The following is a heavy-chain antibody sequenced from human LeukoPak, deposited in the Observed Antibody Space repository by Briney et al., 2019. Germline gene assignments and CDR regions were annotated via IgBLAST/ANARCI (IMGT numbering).Heavy chain of an antibody. V-gene: IGHV4-59*12. CDR1: GFTFSNAW. J-gene: IGHJ5*02. CDR2: MSNSGHT. Sequence: GSLRLSCAASGFTFSNAWMSWIRQTPGKGLEWIAYMSNSGHTNQNPSLKSRVTTSMDTSKNQFSLKLSSVTAADTAVYYCAKTGYGSGRKDNWFDPWGQGTLVTVSS. D-gene: IGHD3-10*01. CDR3: AKTGYGSGRKDNWFDP.